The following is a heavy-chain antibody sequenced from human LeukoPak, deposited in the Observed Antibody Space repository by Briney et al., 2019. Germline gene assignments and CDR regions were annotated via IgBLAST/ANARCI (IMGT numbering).Heavy chain of an antibody. CDR2: ISSTSCTI. J-gene: IGHJ4*02. CDR1: GFTFSTYT. V-gene: IGHV3-48*02. CDR3: ARSIATDY. D-gene: IGHD3-3*01. Sequence: GGSLRLSCAASGFTFSTYTMNWVRQAPGKGLEWISSISSTSCTINYADSVKGRFTISRDNAKNSLYLQMNSLRDEDTAVYYCARSIATDYWGQGTLVTVSS.